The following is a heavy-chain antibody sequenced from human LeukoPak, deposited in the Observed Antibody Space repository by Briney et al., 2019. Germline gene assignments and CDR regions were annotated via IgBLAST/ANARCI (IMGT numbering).Heavy chain of an antibody. J-gene: IGHJ4*02. CDR1: GYTFSSYG. CDR3: ASNTGSDSSGYTY. D-gene: IGHD3-22*01. CDR2: ISAYSGDT. Sequence: GASVKVACKASGYTFSSYGITWVRRAPGQGLEWMGWISAYSGDTNYAQKLQDRVTVTTDTSTRTAYMELRSLRSDDTAVYYCASNTGSDSSGYTYWGQGTLVTVSS. V-gene: IGHV1-18*01.